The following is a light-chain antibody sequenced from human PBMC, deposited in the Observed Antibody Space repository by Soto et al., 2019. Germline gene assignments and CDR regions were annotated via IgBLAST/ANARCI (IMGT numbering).Light chain of an antibody. Sequence: VVLTQSPGTLSLSPGKRATLSCRASQRVSTFLAWYQQRPGQAPRLLISEASNRATGIPARFSGSGSGTDFTLTISSLEPEDFAVYYCQQSHNWPRTFGQGTKVDIK. V-gene: IGKV3-11*01. CDR2: EAS. J-gene: IGKJ1*01. CDR1: QRVSTF. CDR3: QQSHNWPRT.